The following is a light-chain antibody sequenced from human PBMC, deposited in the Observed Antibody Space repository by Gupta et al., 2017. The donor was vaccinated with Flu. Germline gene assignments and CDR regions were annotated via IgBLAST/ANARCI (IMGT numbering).Light chain of an antibody. J-gene: IGKJ4*01. Sequence: EIGVTQSPATLSVSPGERATISCRASQRVGSTLAWYQQKPGQAPRLLIYGASTRATGIPARFSGSGSGTEFTLTISSLQSEDFGVYYCQQYNNWPLTFGRGTKVEIK. CDR3: QQYNNWPLT. V-gene: IGKV3-15*01. CDR2: GAS. CDR1: QRVGST.